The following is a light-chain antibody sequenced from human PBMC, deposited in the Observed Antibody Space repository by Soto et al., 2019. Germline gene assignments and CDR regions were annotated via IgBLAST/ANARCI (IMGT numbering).Light chain of an antibody. CDR3: QSYDCSLSLV. Sequence: QSVLTQPPSVSGAPGQRVTFSCTGSSSNIGAGYDVHWYQHLPGTAPKLLIYGNSNRPSGVPDRFSGSKSGTSASLAITGLQAEDEADYYFQSYDCSLSLVFGGGTKLTVL. J-gene: IGLJ3*02. CDR1: SSNIGAGYD. V-gene: IGLV1-40*01. CDR2: GNS.